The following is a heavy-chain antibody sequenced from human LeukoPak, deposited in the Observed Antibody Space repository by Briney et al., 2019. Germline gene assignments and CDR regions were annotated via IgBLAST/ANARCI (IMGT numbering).Heavy chain of an antibody. CDR1: GFTVSSNY. CDR2: IYSGGST. D-gene: IGHD2-2*01. Sequence: PGGSLRLSCAAFGFTVSSNYMSWVRQAPGKGLEWVSVIYSGGSTYYADSVKGRFTISRDNSKNTLYLQMNSLRAEDTAVYYCATAAARRHDAFDIWGQGTMVTVSS. J-gene: IGHJ3*02. CDR3: ATAAARRHDAFDI. V-gene: IGHV3-53*01.